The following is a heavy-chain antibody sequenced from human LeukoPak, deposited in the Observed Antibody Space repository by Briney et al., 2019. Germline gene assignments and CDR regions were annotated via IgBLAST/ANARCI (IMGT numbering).Heavy chain of an antibody. J-gene: IGHJ4*02. CDR3: TRGAGWLIDY. V-gene: IGHV4-59*01. CDR2: FHNSGTS. Sequence: PSETLSLTCTVSGDSISDYYRGWIRQPPGKGLEWIGYFHNSGTSTYNPSLKSRVTISADTSKNQFSLKLNSLTTADTAVYYCTRGAGWLIDYWGQGILVTVSS. CDR1: GDSISDYY. D-gene: IGHD3-16*01.